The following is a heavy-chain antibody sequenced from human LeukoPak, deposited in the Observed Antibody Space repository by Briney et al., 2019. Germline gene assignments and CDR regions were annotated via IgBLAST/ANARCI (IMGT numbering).Heavy chain of an antibody. CDR3: AREPDRNDGWFAP. J-gene: IGHJ5*02. CDR2: GSPKTGRT. Sequence: ASVKVSCKASGYTFRIHDINWVRQAPGQGREWMGWGSPKTGRTGYAQKFQGRVYMTTNASLSTAYMELSSLRSDDTAVYFCAREPDRNDGWFAPWGQGTLVTVSS. CDR1: GYTFRIHD. D-gene: IGHD1-1*01. V-gene: IGHV1-8*01.